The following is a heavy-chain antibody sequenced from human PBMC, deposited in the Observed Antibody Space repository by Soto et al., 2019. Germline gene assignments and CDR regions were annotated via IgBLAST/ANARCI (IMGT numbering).Heavy chain of an antibody. CDR2: VNTEHGNK. Sequence: ASVKVSCKASGYTSTSYVSNWVRQATGKGLEWMGWVNTEHGNKGDAQKYQGQVNTTNNNSISTEYMELSSVRSDDTGVYYCVIGGDGRAGRVVITVISDAFDLWGQGTTVTVPS. J-gene: IGHJ3*01. CDR1: GYTSTSYV. D-gene: IGHD3-22*01. V-gene: IGHV1-8*01. CDR3: VIGGDGRAGRVVITVISDAFDL.